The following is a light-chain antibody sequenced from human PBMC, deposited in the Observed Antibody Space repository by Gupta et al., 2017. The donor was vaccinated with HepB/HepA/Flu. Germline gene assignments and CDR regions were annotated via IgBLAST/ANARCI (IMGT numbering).Light chain of an antibody. V-gene: IGLV1-44*01. CDR2: SNN. Sequence: QSVLTQPPSASGTPGQRVTISCSGSSSNIGSNTVNWYQQLPGTAPNLLIYSNNQRPSGVPDRFSGSKSGTSASLAISGLQAEDEADYYCAAWDDSLNGWVFGGGIKLTVL. J-gene: IGLJ3*02. CDR3: AAWDDSLNGWV. CDR1: SSNIGSNT.